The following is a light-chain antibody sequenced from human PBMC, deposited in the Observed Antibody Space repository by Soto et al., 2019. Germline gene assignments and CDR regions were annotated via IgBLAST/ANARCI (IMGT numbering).Light chain of an antibody. CDR2: DAP. V-gene: IGKV1-5*01. Sequence: IEMTQSPSSHSAYVRDRLIITCRASQSISSWLAWYQQKPGKAPRLVIYDAPNLEIGVPSRFSGSGSGTTFTFTIIGLQPEDFGTYYCQQYNRVPYTFGQGAKVDI. CDR3: QQYNRVPYT. CDR1: QSISSW. J-gene: IGKJ2*01.